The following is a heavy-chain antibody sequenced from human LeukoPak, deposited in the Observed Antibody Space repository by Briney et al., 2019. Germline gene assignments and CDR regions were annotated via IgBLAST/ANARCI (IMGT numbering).Heavy chain of an antibody. CDR3: ARDMPRGSSGYYYYYYGMDV. D-gene: IGHD3-22*01. V-gene: IGHV4-4*07. CDR2: IYTSGST. Sequence: SETLSLTCTVSGGSISSYYWSWIRQPAGKGLEWIGRIYTSGSTNYNPSLKSRVTMSVDTSKNQFSLKLSSVTAADTAVYYCARDMPRGSSGYYYYYYGMDVWGQGTTVTVSS. CDR1: GGSISSYY. J-gene: IGHJ6*02.